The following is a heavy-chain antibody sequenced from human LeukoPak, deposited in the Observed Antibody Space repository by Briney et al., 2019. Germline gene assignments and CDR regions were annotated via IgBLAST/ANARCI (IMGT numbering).Heavy chain of an antibody. J-gene: IGHJ4*02. CDR1: GFTFSSYG. CDR3: AKGLTYSGYDPVDY. CDR2: IRYDGCNK. Sequence: GGSLRLSCAASGFTFSSYGMHWVRQAPGKGLEWVAFIRYDGCNKYYADSVKGRFTISRDNSKNRLYLQMNSLRAEDTAVYYCAKGLTYSGYDPVDYWGQGTLVTVSS. V-gene: IGHV3-30*02. D-gene: IGHD5-12*01.